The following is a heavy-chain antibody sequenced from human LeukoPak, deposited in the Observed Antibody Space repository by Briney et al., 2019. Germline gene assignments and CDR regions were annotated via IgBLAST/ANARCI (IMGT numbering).Heavy chain of an antibody. D-gene: IGHD3-22*01. J-gene: IGHJ4*02. Sequence: SVKVSCKASGGTFSSYAISWVRQAPGQGLEWMGGIIPIFGTANYAQKFQGRVTIITDESTSTAYMEPSRLRSDDTAVYYCATDTMIEGTKDYWGQGTLVTVSS. CDR3: ATDTMIEGTKDY. CDR1: GGTFSSYA. CDR2: IIPIFGTA. V-gene: IGHV1-69*05.